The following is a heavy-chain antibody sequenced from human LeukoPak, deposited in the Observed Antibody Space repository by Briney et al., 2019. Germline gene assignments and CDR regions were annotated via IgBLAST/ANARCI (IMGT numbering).Heavy chain of an antibody. CDR3: ARDQRHYDFWSSYYTVVGISNYYYYGMDV. CDR1: GYTFFSYG. CDR2: ISVYNGDT. J-gene: IGHJ6*02. Sequence: ASVKVSCKASGYTFFSYGITWVRQAPGQGLEWMGWISVYNGDTDYAQKFQGRLTVTTDTSTSTAYMELRSLRSDDTAVYYCARDQRHYDFWSSYYTVVGISNYYYYGMDVWGQGTTVTVSS. D-gene: IGHD3-3*01. V-gene: IGHV1-18*01.